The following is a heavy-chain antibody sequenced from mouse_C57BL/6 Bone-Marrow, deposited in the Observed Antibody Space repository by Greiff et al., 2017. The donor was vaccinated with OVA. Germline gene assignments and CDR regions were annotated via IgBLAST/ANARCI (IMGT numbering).Heavy chain of an antibody. Sequence: QVQLKQSGAELVKPGASVKLSCKASGYTFTSYWMHWVKQRPGQGLEWIGMIHPNSGSTNYNEKFKSKATLTVDKSSSTAYMQLSSLTSEDSAVYYCAREGLDSNFLGYWGQGTTLTVSS. CDR3: AREGLDSNFLGY. V-gene: IGHV1-64*01. J-gene: IGHJ2*01. D-gene: IGHD2-5*01. CDR2: IHPNSGST. CDR1: GYTFTSYW.